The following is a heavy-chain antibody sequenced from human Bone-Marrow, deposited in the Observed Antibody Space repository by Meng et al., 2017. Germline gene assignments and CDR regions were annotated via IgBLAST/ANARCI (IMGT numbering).Heavy chain of an antibody. J-gene: IGHJ4*02. CDR3: ARENWGVYDY. D-gene: IGHD7-27*01. V-gene: IGHV3-7*01. CDR2: MKQDGSDE. CDR1: GFTFSSYA. Sequence: GESLKISCAASGFTFSSYAMSWVRQAPGKGLEWVANMKQDGSDEYYVDSVKGRFTISRDNAKNSLYLQMNSLRAEDTAVYYCARENWGVYDYWGQGTLVTVSS.